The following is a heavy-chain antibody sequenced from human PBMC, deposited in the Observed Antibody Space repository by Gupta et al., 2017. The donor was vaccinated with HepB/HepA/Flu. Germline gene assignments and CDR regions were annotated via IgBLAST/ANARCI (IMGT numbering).Heavy chain of an antibody. Sequence: EVSLLGSGGGLVQPGGSLTPACAASGLSFRSYPLHRVRQAPGKALEWVSGLKSSDSDGTAYYEDSVKSRFTISRDNSKNHLYLQMNCLKAEDTAVYYCAKDLSGTYPDYFDSWGQGTLVTVSS. CDR2: LKSSDSDGTA. CDR1: GLSFRSYP. J-gene: IGHJ4*02. CDR3: AKDLSGTYPDYFDS. V-gene: IGHV3-23*01. D-gene: IGHD1-26*01.